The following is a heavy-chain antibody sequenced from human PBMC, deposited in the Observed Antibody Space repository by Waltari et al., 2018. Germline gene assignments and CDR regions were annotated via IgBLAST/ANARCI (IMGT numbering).Heavy chain of an antibody. CDR1: RFTVSNYY. J-gene: IGHJ3*02. Sequence: VQLVASGGDLIKSGGSLRFSCPTPRFTVSNYYITWVSQAPGKGLEWVSVIYSGGGTYYADSVRGRFTISRDKVKNTVYLQMNSLRAEDTAVYYCGNIGAFDIWGQGTMVTVSS. D-gene: IGHD5-12*01. V-gene: IGHV3-53*01. CDR3: GNIGAFDI. CDR2: IYSGGGT.